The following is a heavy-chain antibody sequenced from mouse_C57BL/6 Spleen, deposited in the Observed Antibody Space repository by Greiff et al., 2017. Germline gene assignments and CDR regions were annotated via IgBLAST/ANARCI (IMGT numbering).Heavy chain of an antibody. CDR2: IWWDDDK. J-gene: IGHJ1*03. CDR1: GFSLSTFGMG. CDR3: ARIFYYGSSQPWYFDV. V-gene: IGHV8-8*01. D-gene: IGHD1-1*01. Sequence: QVTLKVSGPGILQPSQTLSLTCSFSGFSLSTFGMGVGWIRQPSGKGLEWLAHIWWDDDKYYNPALKSRLTISKDTSKNQVFPKSANVDTADTATYYGARIFYYGSSQPWYFDVWGTGTTVTVSA.